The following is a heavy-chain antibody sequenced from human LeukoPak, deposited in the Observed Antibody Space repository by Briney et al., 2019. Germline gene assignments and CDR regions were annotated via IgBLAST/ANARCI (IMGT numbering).Heavy chain of an antibody. J-gene: IGHJ4*02. V-gene: IGHV3-30*02. Sequence: PGGSLRLSCAASGFTFSSYGMHWVRQAPGTGLEWVAFIRDDGSNKYYADSVKGRFTISRDNSKNTLYLQMNSLRAEDMAVYYCAKDGIPSTGYFDYWGQGTLVTVSS. CDR3: AKDGIPSTGYFDY. D-gene: IGHD5-18*01. CDR1: GFTFSSYG. CDR2: IRDDGSNK.